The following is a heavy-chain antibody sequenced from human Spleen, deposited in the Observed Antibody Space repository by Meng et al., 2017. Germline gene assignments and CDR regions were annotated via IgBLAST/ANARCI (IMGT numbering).Heavy chain of an antibody. CDR3: AREYNSGWHLDY. V-gene: IGHV3-23*01. CDR2: ISGGDGNT. J-gene: IGHJ4*02. CDR1: GFTFRTYA. Sequence: GGSLRLSCAASGFTFRTYAMSWVRQAPGKGLEWVSGISGGDGNTYYADSVKGRFTISRDNSKNTLYLQMNGLKAEDTAVYFCAREYNSGWHLDYWGQGTLVTISS. D-gene: IGHD6-19*01.